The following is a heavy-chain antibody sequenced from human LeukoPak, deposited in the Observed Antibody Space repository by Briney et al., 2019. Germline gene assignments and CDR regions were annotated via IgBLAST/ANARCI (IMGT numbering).Heavy chain of an antibody. J-gene: IGHJ4*02. D-gene: IGHD2-21*01. CDR2: FALSGTT. CDR3: ARWGESEWAFAS. CDR1: GAYVTTYS. V-gene: IGHV4-59*08. Sequence: SETLSLTCIVSGAYVTTYSWNWIRQSPGKGLEWIGYFALSGTTSYSSSLKSRVTISRDTSKNQLSLKLTSVTAADTAVYYCARWGESEWAFASWGPGTLVTVSS.